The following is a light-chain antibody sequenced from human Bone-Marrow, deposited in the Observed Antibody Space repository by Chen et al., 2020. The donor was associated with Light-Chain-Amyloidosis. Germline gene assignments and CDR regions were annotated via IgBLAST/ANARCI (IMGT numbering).Light chain of an antibody. V-gene: IGKV3-20*01. CDR2: GAS. CDR3: QQYGSSRGT. J-gene: IGKJ4*01. Sequence: EIVLTQSPGTLSLSPGERATLSCRASHSVSSNYLAWYQQIPGQAPRLLIYGASSSATGIPDRVSGSGSETDFPLTISRLEPEDFAVYYCQQYGSSRGTFGGGTKVEIK. CDR1: HSVSSNY.